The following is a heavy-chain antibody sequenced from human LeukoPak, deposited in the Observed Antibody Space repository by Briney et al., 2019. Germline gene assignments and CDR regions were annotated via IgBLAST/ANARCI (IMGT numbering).Heavy chain of an antibody. J-gene: IGHJ4*02. CDR2: IIPILGIA. V-gene: IGHV1-69*04. CDR3: ASSGGSYRFFDY. CDR1: GGTFSSYA. D-gene: IGHD1-26*01. Sequence: ASVKVSCKASGGTFSSYAISWVRQAPGQGLEWMGRIIPILGIANYAQKFQGRVTITADKSTSTAYMELSSLRSEDTAVYYCASSGGSYRFFDYWGQGTLVTVSS.